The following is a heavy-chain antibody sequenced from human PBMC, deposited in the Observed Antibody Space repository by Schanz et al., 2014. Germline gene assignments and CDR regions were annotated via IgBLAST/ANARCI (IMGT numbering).Heavy chain of an antibody. D-gene: IGHD3-3*01. Sequence: QLQLQESGPGLVKPSETPSLTCTVSGGSIRRSTYYWGWIRQHPGKGLEWMGYIYYSGSTSYNPSLRSRVTISVDTSKNQFSLKLSSVTAADTAVYYCARALRFLEWLPPDSWGQGNLVTVSS. J-gene: IGHJ5*01. CDR1: GGSIRRSTYY. CDR3: ARALRFLEWLPPDS. V-gene: IGHV4-31*03. CDR2: IYYSGST.